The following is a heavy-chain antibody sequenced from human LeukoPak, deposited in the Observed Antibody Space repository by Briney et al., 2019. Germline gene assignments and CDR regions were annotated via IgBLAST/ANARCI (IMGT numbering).Heavy chain of an antibody. CDR1: GGSISSYY. Sequence: SETLSLTCTVSGGSISSYYWSWIRQPAGKGLGWIGRIYTSGSTNYNASLKSRVSMSVDTSKNQFSLKLSSVTAADTAVFYCARENSGSYREFDYWGQGTLVTVSS. J-gene: IGHJ4*02. D-gene: IGHD1-26*01. CDR3: ARENSGSYREFDY. V-gene: IGHV4-4*07. CDR2: IYTSGST.